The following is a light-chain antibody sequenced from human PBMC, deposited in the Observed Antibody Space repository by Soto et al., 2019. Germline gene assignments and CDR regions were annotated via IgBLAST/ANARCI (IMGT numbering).Light chain of an antibody. Sequence: QCSLTQPPSISGAPGQRFTISCTGSTSNIGAGYDVHWYQQLPGTAPKLLIYDNSNRPSGVPDRFSGSKYGTSASLAITGLQAEDEADYYCPSYDSSLSGFAFGTGTKVTVL. CDR1: TSNIGAGYD. V-gene: IGLV1-40*01. CDR2: DNS. CDR3: PSYDSSLSGFA. J-gene: IGLJ1*01.